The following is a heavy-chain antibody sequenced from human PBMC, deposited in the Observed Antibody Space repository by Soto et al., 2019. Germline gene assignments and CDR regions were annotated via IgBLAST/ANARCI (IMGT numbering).Heavy chain of an antibody. CDR3: ARWELRDFDP. J-gene: IGHJ4*01. CDR2: ISHTGRA. Sequence: SETLSLTCSVSGASGTTDSFFWRWVRQHPGKGLDCIGYISHTGRAFYNPALKNRVSISINTSTDKFSLRLSSLTAADTAVYYCARWELRDFDPWGPGNLVTVSS. V-gene: IGHV4-31*03. D-gene: IGHD1-7*01. CDR1: GASGTTDSFF.